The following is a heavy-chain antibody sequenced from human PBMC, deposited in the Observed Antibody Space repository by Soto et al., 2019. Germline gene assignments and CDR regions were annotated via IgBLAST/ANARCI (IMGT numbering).Heavy chain of an antibody. CDR2: INRDGGST. V-gene: IGHV3-43*01. CDR3: AKDKLGDSTGFDY. D-gene: IGHD1-26*01. Sequence: VGSLRLSCATSGFTFDDFTMHWVRQAPGKGLEWVSLINRDGGSTYYADSVKGRFTISRDNSKNSLYLQMNSLRTEDTALYYCAKDKLGDSTGFDYWGQGTLVTVSS. J-gene: IGHJ4*02. CDR1: GFTFDDFT.